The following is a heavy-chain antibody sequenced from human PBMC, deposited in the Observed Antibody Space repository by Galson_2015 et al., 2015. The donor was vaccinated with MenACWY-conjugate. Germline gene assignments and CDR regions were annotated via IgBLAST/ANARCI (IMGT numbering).Heavy chain of an antibody. CDR3: AKDLLNRLWELEENYFDY. CDR1: GFTFRSYA. J-gene: IGHJ4*02. V-gene: IGHV3-23*01. D-gene: IGHD1-26*01. Sequence: SLRLSCAASGFTFRSYAMSWVRQAPGKGLEWVSAISGSGGSTYYADSVKGRFTISRDNSKNTLYLQMNSLRAEDTAVYYCAKDLLNRLWELEENYFDYWGQGTLLTVSS. CDR2: ISGSGGST.